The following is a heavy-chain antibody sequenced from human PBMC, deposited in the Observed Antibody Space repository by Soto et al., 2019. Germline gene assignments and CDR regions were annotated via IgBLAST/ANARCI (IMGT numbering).Heavy chain of an antibody. CDR2: IIPIFGTA. CDR3: ASSITMVRGVGYFDY. CDR1: GGTFSSYA. D-gene: IGHD3-10*01. V-gene: IGHV1-69*01. Sequence: QVQLVQSGAEVKKPGSSVNVSCKASGGTFSSYAISWVRQAPGQGLEWMGGIIPIFGTANYAQKFQGRVTITADESTSTAYMELSSLRSEDTAVYYCASSITMVRGVGYFDYWGQGTLVTVSS. J-gene: IGHJ4*02.